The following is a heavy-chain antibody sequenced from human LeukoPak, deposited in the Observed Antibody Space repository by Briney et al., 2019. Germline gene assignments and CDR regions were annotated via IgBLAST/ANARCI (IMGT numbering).Heavy chain of an antibody. V-gene: IGHV3-72*01. CDR1: GFTFSDHY. CDR3: VRVTDTDYYYDY. Sequence: GGSLRLSCAASGFTFSDHYMDWVRQAPGKGLEWVGRTRKKANSYTTEYAASVKGRFTISRDDSNYSLYLQMNSLKIEDTAVYYCVRVTDTDYYYDYWSQGTLVTVSS. CDR2: TRKKANSYTT. J-gene: IGHJ4*02. D-gene: IGHD3-22*01.